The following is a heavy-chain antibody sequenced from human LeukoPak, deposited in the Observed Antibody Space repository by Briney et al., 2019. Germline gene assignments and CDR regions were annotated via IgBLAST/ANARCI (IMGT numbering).Heavy chain of an antibody. CDR3: AGKVRVDDSYYVDV. J-gene: IGHJ6*03. Sequence: TGGSLRLSCAASGFTFSSYAMSWVRQAPGKGLEWIGEINHSGGANYKPSFKSRVTISADASKNQFSLKVRSVTAADTAVYYCAGKVRVDDSYYVDVWDKGTTVTVSS. D-gene: IGHD3-3*01. CDR2: INHSGGA. V-gene: IGHV4-34*08. CDR1: GFTFSSYA.